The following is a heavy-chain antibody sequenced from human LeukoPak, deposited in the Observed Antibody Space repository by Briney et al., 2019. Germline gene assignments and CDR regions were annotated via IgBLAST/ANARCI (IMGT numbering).Heavy chain of an antibody. CDR3: ARDRTYGGNSGFDY. CDR2: IYTTGST. D-gene: IGHD4-23*01. J-gene: IGHJ4*02. CDR1: GGSIGSYY. V-gene: IGHV4-4*07. Sequence: SETLSLTCTVSGGSIGSYYWSWVRQPAGKGLEWIGRIYTTGSTNYNPSLKSRVTMSVDTSKNQFSLNLTSVTAADTAVYYCARDRTYGGNSGFDYWGRGTLVTVSS.